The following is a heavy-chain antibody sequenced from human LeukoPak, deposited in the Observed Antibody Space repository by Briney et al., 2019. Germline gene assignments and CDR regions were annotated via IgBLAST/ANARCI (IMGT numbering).Heavy chain of an antibody. J-gene: IGHJ5*02. Sequence: GGSLRLSCAASGFTFSSYAMYWVRQAPGKGLEWVSIISGSGGSTYYADSVKGRFTISRDNSKNTLYLQMNSLSAEDTAVYYCARTYGSGSYYREGTTAPRNTWFDPWGQGALVTVSS. D-gene: IGHD3-10*01. V-gene: IGHV3-23*01. CDR1: GFTFSSYA. CDR2: ISGSGGST. CDR3: ARTYGSGSYYREGTTAPRNTWFDP.